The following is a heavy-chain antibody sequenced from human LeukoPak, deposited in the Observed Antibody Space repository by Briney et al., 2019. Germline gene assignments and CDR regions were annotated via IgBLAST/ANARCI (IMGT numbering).Heavy chain of an antibody. Sequence: GGSLRLSCAASGFTFSSYAMHWVRQAPGKGLEYVSAISSNGGSTYYANSVKGRSTISRDNSKNTLYLQMGSLRAEDMAVYYCARAISVAGTIMLDYWGQGTLVTVSS. CDR2: ISSNGGST. D-gene: IGHD6-19*01. CDR1: GFTFSSYA. CDR3: ARAISVAGTIMLDY. J-gene: IGHJ4*02. V-gene: IGHV3-64*01.